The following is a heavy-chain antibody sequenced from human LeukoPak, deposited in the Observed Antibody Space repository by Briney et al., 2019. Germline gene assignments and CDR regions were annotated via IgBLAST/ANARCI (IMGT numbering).Heavy chain of an antibody. D-gene: IGHD2-2*01. J-gene: IGHJ6*01. CDR3: AKVDCSSTSCLGDYYYYYGMDV. CDR1: GFTFDDYA. Sequence: GGSLRLSCAASGFTFDDYAMHWVRQAPGKGLEWVSLISGDGGSTYYADSVKGRFTISRDNSKNSLYLQMNSLRTEDTALYYCAKVDCSSTSCLGDYYYYYGMDVWGEGTTVTVSS. CDR2: ISGDGGST. V-gene: IGHV3-43*02.